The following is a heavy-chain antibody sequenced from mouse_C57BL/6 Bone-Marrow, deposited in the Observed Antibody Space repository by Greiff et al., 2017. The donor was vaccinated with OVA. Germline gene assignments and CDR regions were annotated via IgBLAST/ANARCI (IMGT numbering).Heavy chain of an antibody. D-gene: IGHD2-4*01. J-gene: IGHJ4*01. CDR2: ISDGGSYT. CDR3: TSDPYDYDALYYAMDG. Sequence: EVHLVESGGGLVKPGGSLKLSCAASGFTFSSYAMSWVRQTPEKRLEWVATISDGGSYTYYPDNVKGRFTISRDNAKNNLYLQMSNLKSDDTAMYYCTSDPYDYDALYYAMDGWGQGTSVTVSS. V-gene: IGHV5-4*01. CDR1: GFTFSSYA.